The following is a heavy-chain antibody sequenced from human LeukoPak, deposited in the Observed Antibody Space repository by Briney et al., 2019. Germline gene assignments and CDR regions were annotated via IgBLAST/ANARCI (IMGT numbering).Heavy chain of an antibody. D-gene: IGHD6-13*01. CDR2: IYSGGST. V-gene: IGHV3-53*01. CDR1: GFTVSSNY. CDR3: ARDSRLSSSWYYFDY. Sequence: PGGSLRLSCAASGFTVSSNYMSWVRQAPGKGLEWVSVIYSGGSTYYADSVKGRFTISRDNSKNTLYLQMNSLRAEDTAVYYCARDSRLSSSWYYFDYWGQGTLVTVSS. J-gene: IGHJ4*02.